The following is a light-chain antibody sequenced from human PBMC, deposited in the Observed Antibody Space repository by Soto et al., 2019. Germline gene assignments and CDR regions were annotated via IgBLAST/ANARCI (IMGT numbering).Light chain of an antibody. V-gene: IGLV1-40*01. CDR3: ASYTASTTPYV. Sequence: QSVLTQPPSVSGAPGQRVTISCTGSSSNIGAGYDVHWYQQLPGKAPKLIVYEVSYRPSGVSNRFSGSKSGNTASLTISGLQADDEATYYCASYTASTTPYVFGPGTKVTVL. J-gene: IGLJ1*01. CDR2: EVS. CDR1: SSNIGAGYD.